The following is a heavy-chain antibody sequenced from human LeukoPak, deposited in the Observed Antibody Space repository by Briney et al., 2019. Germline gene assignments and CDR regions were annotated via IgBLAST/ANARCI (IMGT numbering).Heavy chain of an antibody. CDR3: ARGEITSGGVIVVFDY. D-gene: IGHD3-16*02. CDR1: GYTFTGYY. Sequence: ASVKVSCKASGYTFTGYYMHWVRQAPGQGLEWMVWINPNSGGTNYAQKFHGRVTMTGDTSISTAYMELSRLRSDDTAVYYCARGEITSGGVIVVFDYWGQGTLVTVSS. V-gene: IGHV1-2*02. CDR2: INPNSGGT. J-gene: IGHJ4*02.